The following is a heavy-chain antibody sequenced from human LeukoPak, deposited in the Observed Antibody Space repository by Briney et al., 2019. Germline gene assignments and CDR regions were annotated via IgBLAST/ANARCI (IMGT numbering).Heavy chain of an antibody. CDR1: GFTFTSST. CDR3: AAVRSSYYYYGMDV. J-gene: IGHJ6*02. Sequence: GASVKVSCKASGFTFTSSTMQWVRQARGQRLEWIGWIVVGSGNTHYAQKFQERVTITRDMSTSTAYMELSSLRSEDTAVYYCAAVRSSYYYYGMDVWGQGTTVTVPS. V-gene: IGHV1-58*02. D-gene: IGHD6-6*01. CDR2: IVVGSGNT.